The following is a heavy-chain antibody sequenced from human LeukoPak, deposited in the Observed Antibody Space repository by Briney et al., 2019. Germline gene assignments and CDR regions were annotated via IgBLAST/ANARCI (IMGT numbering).Heavy chain of an antibody. CDR1: GFTFDDYA. V-gene: IGHV3-9*01. D-gene: IGHD2-2*01. CDR3: AKEAGYCSSTSCSPFDY. CDR2: ISWNSGSI. J-gene: IGHJ4*02. Sequence: PGGSLRLSCAASGFTFDDYAMPWVRHAPGKGLEWVSGISWNSGSIGYGDSVKGRFTISRDNAKNSLYLQMNSLRAEDTALYYCAKEAGYCSSTSCSPFDYWGQGTLVTVSS.